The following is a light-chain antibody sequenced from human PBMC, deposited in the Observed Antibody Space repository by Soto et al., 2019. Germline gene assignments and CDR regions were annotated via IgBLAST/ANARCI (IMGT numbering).Light chain of an antibody. CDR3: QQSYSTPFT. CDR1: QSISSY. CDR2: AES. Sequence: DIQMTQSPSSLSASVGDRVTITCRASQSISSYLNWYQQKPGKAPKLLIYAESSLQSGVPSRFSGSGSGTDFTLTISSLQPEDFATYYCQQSYSTPFTFGGGNKVEIK. V-gene: IGKV1-39*01. J-gene: IGKJ4*01.